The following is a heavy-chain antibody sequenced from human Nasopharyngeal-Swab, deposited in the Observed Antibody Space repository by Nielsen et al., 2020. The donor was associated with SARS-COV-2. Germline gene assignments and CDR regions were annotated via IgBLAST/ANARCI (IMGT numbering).Heavy chain of an antibody. CDR1: GFTFSTSV. Sequence: GESLKISCAASGFTFSTSVMSWVRQAPGEGLELVSAISGAGTSTYYADSVKGRFTISRDNSKNTLYLQLNSLRVEDTAVYYCAKGSAAARPYYFDYWGQGILVTVSS. J-gene: IGHJ4*02. CDR3: AKGSAAARPYYFDY. D-gene: IGHD6-6*01. CDR2: ISGAGTST. V-gene: IGHV3-23*01.